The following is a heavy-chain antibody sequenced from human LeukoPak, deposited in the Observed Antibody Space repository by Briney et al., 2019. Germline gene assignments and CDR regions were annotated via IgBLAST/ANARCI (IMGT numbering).Heavy chain of an antibody. CDR1: GGSFSGYY. CDR2: INHSGST. V-gene: IGHV4-34*01. D-gene: IGHD5-18*01. CDR3: ARRWIQLWLPAFDY. Sequence: PSETLSLTCAVYGGSFSGYYWSWIRQPPGKGLEWIGEINHSGSTNCNPSLKSRVTISVDTSKNQFSLKLSSVTAADTAVYYCARRWIQLWLPAFDYWGQGTLVTVSS. J-gene: IGHJ4*02.